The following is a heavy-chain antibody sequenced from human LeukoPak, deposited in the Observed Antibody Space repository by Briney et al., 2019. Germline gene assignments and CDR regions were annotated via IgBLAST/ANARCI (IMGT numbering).Heavy chain of an antibody. Sequence: GGSLRLSCTVSGFTLGDHAMSWVRQAPGKGLEWVGFIRSKTYGGTTEYAASVKGRFIISRDDSTSIAYLQMNSLKTEDTAVYYCTRGPIQLWLYHGMDVWGHGTTVTVSS. CDR3: TRGPIQLWLYHGMDV. J-gene: IGHJ6*02. V-gene: IGHV3-49*04. CDR1: GFTLGDHA. CDR2: IRSKTYGGTT. D-gene: IGHD5-18*01.